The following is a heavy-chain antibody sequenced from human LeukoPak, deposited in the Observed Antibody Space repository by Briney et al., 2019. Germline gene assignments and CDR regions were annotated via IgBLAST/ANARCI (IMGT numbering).Heavy chain of an antibody. J-gene: IGHJ6*03. CDR3: ARAGAARSEYYYYYMDV. V-gene: IGHV1-69*05. D-gene: IGHD6-6*01. Sequence: GASAKVSCKASGGTFSSYAISWVRQAPGQGLEWMGGIIPIFGTANYAQKFQGRVTITTDESTSTAYMELSSLRSEDTAVYYCARAGAARSEYYYYYMDVWGKGTTVTVSS. CDR2: IIPIFGTA. CDR1: GGTFSSYA.